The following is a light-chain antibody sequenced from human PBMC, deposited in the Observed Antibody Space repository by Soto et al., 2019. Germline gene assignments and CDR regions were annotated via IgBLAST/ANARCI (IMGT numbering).Light chain of an antibody. CDR2: ANT. J-gene: IGLJ1*01. V-gene: IGLV1-40*01. CDR1: SSDIGAGND. CDR3: QSYGTSVTGLYF. Sequence: QSVLTQPPSVSGGPGQWVSISCTGSSSDIGAGNDVNWYQQVPGTAPRLLIYANTKRPSGVPDRFSGSKSCTSASLAITGLQVEDDADSYCQSYGTSVTGLYFFGTGTKLTVL.